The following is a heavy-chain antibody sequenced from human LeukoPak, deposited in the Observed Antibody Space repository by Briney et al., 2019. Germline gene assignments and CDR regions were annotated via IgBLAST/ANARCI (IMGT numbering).Heavy chain of an antibody. CDR1: GGSVSSGSYY. Sequence: PSETLSLTCTVSGGSVSSGSYYWSWIRQPPGKGLAWIGYIYYSGSTNFNPSLKSRVTISVDTSKNQFSLKLSSVTAADTAVYYCASSYVWGSYRYTPDDAFDIWGQGTMVTVSS. J-gene: IGHJ3*02. CDR3: ASSYVWGSYRYTPDDAFDI. D-gene: IGHD3-16*02. CDR2: IYYSGST. V-gene: IGHV4-61*01.